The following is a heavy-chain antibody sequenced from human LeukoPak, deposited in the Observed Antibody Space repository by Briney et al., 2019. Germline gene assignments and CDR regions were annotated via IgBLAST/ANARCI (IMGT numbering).Heavy chain of an antibody. D-gene: IGHD3-10*01. CDR3: AKVSMVRGVPTDAFDI. V-gene: IGHV3-9*01. CDR1: GFTFDDYA. CDR2: ISWNSGSI. J-gene: IGHJ3*02. Sequence: GGSLRLSCAASGFTFDDYAMHWVRQAPGKGLEWVSGISWNSGSIGYADSVKGRFTISRDNAKNSLYLQMNSLRAEDTALYYCAKVSMVRGVPTDAFDIWGQGTMVTVSS.